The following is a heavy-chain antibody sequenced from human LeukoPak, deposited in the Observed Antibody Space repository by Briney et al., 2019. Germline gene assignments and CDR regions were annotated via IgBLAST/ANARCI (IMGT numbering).Heavy chain of an antibody. CDR3: AAIAAAALY. D-gene: IGHD6-25*01. CDR2: IRYDESYQ. CDR1: GFTFSGYG. Sequence: GVSLRLSCAASGFTFSGYGMHWVRQGPGKGLEWVAYIRYDESYQYYVDSVRGRFTISRDNSKNMLFLQMNSLGAEDTAVYYCAAIAAAALYWGQGTQVTVSS. J-gene: IGHJ4*02. V-gene: IGHV3-30*02.